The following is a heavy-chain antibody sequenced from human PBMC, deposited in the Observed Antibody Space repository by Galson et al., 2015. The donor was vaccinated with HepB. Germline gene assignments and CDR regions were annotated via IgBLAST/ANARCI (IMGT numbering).Heavy chain of an antibody. Sequence: SCKASGYTFTSYGISWVRQAPGQGLEWMGWISAYNGNTNYAQKLQGRVTLTTDTSTSTAYMELRSLRSDDTAVYYCARVQRAYNWNDVVWGQGTLVTVSS. CDR3: ARVQRAYNWNDVV. J-gene: IGHJ4*02. V-gene: IGHV1-18*04. CDR2: ISAYNGNT. CDR1: GYTFTSYG. D-gene: IGHD1-1*01.